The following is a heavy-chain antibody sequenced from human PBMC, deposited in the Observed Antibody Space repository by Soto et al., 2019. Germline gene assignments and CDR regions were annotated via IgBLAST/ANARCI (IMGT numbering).Heavy chain of an antibody. CDR2: IYYSGST. CDR1: GGSISSYY. V-gene: IGHV4-59*08. D-gene: IGHD3-3*01. CDR3: ARVQRDQYYDFWSGNFDY. J-gene: IGHJ4*02. Sequence: SETLSLTCTVSGGSISSYYWSWIRQPPGKGLEWIGYIYYSGSTNYNPSLKSRVTISVDTSKNQFSLKLSSVTAADTAVYYCARVQRDQYYDFWSGNFDYWGQGTLVTVSS.